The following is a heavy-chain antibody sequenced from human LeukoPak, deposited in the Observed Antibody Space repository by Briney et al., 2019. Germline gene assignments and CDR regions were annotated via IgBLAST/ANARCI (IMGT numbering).Heavy chain of an antibody. J-gene: IGHJ3*02. CDR3: ARVFYYILYPGVGFDI. V-gene: IGHV4-59*01. D-gene: IGHD3-9*01. Sequence: SETLSLTCTASGGSISSYYWSWIRQAPGKGLEWIRYIYYSGSTNYNPSLKRRVTITVDTSKDQFSLKLSSMTAADTAVYYCARVFYYILYPGVGFDIWGQGTMVTVSS. CDR2: IYYSGST. CDR1: GGSISSYY.